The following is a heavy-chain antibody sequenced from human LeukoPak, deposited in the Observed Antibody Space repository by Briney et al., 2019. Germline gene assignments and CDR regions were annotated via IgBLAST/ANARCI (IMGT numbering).Heavy chain of an antibody. CDR3: ARERPGEDIFDI. V-gene: IGHV3-48*03. D-gene: IGHD7-27*01. CDR1: GFTFSSYE. CDR2: ISSSGNTI. J-gene: IGHJ3*02. Sequence: GGSLRLSCAASGFTFSSYEMNWVRRAPGKGLGWVSFISSSGNTIYYADSVKGRFIISRDNAKNTLYLQMNSLRTEDTAVYYCARERPGEDIFDIWGQGTMVTVSS.